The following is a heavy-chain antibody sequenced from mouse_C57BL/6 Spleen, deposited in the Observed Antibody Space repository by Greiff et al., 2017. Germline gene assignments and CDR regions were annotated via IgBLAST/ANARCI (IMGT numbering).Heavy chain of an antibody. CDR3: AKPSRVGGAWFAY. CDR2: ISSGSSTI. CDR1: GFTFSDYG. J-gene: IGHJ3*01. Sequence: EVQLQQSGGGLVKPGGSLKLSCAASGFTFSDYGMHWVRQAPEKGLEWVAYISSGSSTIYYADTVKGRFTISRDNAKNTLFLQMTSLRSEDTAMYYCAKPSRVGGAWFAYWGQGTLVTVSA. V-gene: IGHV5-17*01. D-gene: IGHD1-1*01.